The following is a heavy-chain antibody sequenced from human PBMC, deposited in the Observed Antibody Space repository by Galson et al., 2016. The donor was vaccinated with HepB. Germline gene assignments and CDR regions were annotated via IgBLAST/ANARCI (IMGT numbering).Heavy chain of an antibody. CDR1: GSAFTELS. CDR3: ATGGYGELPPIDF. Sequence: SVKVSCKVSGSAFTELSMHWVRQPPGKGLEWMGGFDPKDGEAIYAQRFQGRVTMTGDTSTDTAYMDLNSLRSEDTAVYYCATGGYGELPPIDFWCQGTLVIVSS. CDR2: FDPKDGEA. D-gene: IGHD3-10*01. V-gene: IGHV1-24*01. J-gene: IGHJ4*02.